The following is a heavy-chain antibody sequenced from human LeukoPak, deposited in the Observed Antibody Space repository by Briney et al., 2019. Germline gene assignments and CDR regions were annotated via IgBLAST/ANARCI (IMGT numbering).Heavy chain of an antibody. Sequence: SVKVSCKASGGTFSSYAISWVRQAPGQRLEWMGGIIPIFGTANYAQKFQGRVTITTDESTSTAYMELSSLRSEDTAVYYCARESRGMTLWFDPWGQGTLVTVSS. CDR1: GGTFSSYA. V-gene: IGHV1-69*05. J-gene: IGHJ5*02. D-gene: IGHD3-16*01. CDR3: ARESRGMTLWFDP. CDR2: IIPIFGTA.